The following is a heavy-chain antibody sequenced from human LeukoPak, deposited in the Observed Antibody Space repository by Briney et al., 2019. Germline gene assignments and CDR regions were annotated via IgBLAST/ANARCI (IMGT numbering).Heavy chain of an antibody. Sequence: SETLSLTCTVSGGSISSYYWSWIRQPPGKGLEWIGYTHYSGSTSYNPSLKSRVTISVDTSKNQFSLKLSSVTAADTAVYYCARSLRWENFDYWGQGTLVTVSS. CDR3: ARSLRWENFDY. V-gene: IGHV4-59*12. CDR1: GGSISSYY. D-gene: IGHD4-23*01. CDR2: THYSGST. J-gene: IGHJ4*02.